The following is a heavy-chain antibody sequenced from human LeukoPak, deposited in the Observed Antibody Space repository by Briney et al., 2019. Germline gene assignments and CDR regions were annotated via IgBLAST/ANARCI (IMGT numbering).Heavy chain of an antibody. J-gene: IGHJ6*03. D-gene: IGHD2-2*01. CDR3: AREVEVVPATMGAYYYYYMDV. Sequence: PGGSLRLSCAASGFTISNHWMHWARQAPGKGLVWFPRFNSDGGRTSYADSVKGRFTISRDNAKNTLYLQMNSLRPDDTAVYYCAREVEVVPATMGAYYYYYMDVWGKGTTVTVSS. CDR2: FNSDGGRT. CDR1: GFTISNHW. V-gene: IGHV3-74*01.